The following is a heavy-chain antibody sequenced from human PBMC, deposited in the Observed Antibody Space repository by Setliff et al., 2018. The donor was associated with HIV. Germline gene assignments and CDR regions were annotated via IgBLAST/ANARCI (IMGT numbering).Heavy chain of an antibody. CDR2: IYTSGST. J-gene: IGHJ4*02. V-gene: IGHV4-61*02. CDR1: GASISIGSYY. Sequence: SETLSLTCTVSGASISIGSYYWSWIRQPAGKGLEWIGRIYTSGSTNYNPSLKSRVTITVDTSKNQFSLKLSSVTAADTAVYYCARGYYDSSGTFDYWGQGTLVTVSS. D-gene: IGHD3-22*01. CDR3: ARGYYDSSGTFDY.